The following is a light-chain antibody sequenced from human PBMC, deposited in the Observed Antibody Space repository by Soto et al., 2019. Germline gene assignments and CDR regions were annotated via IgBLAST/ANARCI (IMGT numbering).Light chain of an antibody. J-gene: IGLJ1*01. CDR2: DVS. Sequence: QSALTQPASVSGSPGQSITISCTGTSSDVGGYNYVSWYQQHPGKAPKLMIYDVSYRPSGVSNRFSGSKSGNTASLTISGLQAEDEADCYCSSYTSSSTPDFGTGTKLTVL. CDR3: SSYTSSSTPD. CDR1: SSDVGGYNY. V-gene: IGLV2-14*03.